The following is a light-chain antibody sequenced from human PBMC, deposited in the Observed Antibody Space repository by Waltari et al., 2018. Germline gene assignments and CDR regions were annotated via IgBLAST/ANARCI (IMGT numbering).Light chain of an antibody. CDR2: AAS. J-gene: IGKJ1*01. Sequence: EMVMTQSPATLSVSPGERATLPCRASQSVSSDLAWYQQKSGQAPRLLIYAASNRATGIPARFNGGGSGTEFTLTISSLQPDDVATYYCQHYQNFSRAFGQGTKVEI. CDR1: QSVSSD. V-gene: IGKV3-15*01. CDR3: QHYQNFSRA.